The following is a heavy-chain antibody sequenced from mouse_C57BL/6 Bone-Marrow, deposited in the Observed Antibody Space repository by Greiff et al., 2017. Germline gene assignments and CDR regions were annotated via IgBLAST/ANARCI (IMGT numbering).Heavy chain of an antibody. D-gene: IGHD1-1*01. CDR1: GFTFSSYG. J-gene: IGHJ1*03. Sequence: EVQRVESGGDLVKPGGSLKLSCAASGFTFSSYGMSWVRQTPDKRLEWVATISSGGSYTYYPDRVKGRFTISRDNAKNTLYLQMSSLKSEDTAMYYCARQGYYYGSDWYFDVWGTGTTVTVSS. V-gene: IGHV5-6*01. CDR3: ARQGYYYGSDWYFDV. CDR2: ISSGGSYT.